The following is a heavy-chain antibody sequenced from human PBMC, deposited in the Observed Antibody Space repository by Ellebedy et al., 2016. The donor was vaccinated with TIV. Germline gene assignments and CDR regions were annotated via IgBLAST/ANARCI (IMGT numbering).Heavy chain of an antibody. J-gene: IGHJ4*02. D-gene: IGHD2-8*01. CDR3: AKLGCSNGFCYQLDS. V-gene: IGHV3-9*01. CDR2: ISWNSFDI. Sequence: SLKISXEVSGFTFTKYWMSWVRQAPGKGLEWVAGISWNSFDINYADSVRGRFTTSRDNAKNSLYLQMDSLRTEDTALYYCAKLGCSNGFCYQLDSWGQGTLVIVSS. CDR1: GFTFTKYW.